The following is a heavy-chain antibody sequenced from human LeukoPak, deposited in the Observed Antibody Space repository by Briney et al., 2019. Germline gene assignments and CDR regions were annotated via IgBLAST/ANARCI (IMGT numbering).Heavy chain of an antibody. Sequence: SGTLSLTCAVSGGSIITTNWWSWVRQPPGKGLEWIGEVHLNGATNYNPSLKSRVTISVDTSKNQFSLKLSSVTAADTAVYYCARKSSSGWYFDHWGQGTLVTVSS. D-gene: IGHD6-19*01. J-gene: IGHJ4*02. CDR2: VHLNGAT. CDR3: ARKSSSGWYFDH. V-gene: IGHV4-4*02. CDR1: GGSIITTNW.